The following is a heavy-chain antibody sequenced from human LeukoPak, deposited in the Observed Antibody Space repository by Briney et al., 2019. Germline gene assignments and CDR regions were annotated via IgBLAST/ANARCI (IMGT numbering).Heavy chain of an antibody. V-gene: IGHV3-48*01. D-gene: IGHD6-6*01. J-gene: IGHJ5*02. CDR2: IGYNTNIV. Sequence: GGSLRLSCAASGFTFSSYSMNWVRQAPGKGLEWISYIGYNTNIVYYADSVEGRFTISRDNDKNSLFLQMNSLRAEDTAVYYCARALARLSWFDPWGQGPLVTVSS. CDR1: GFTFSSYS. CDR3: ARALARLSWFDP.